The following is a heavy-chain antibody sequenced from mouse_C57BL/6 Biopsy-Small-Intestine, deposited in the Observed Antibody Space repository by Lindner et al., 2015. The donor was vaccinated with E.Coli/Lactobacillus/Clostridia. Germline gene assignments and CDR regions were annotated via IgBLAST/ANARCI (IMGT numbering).Heavy chain of an antibody. CDR1: GYTFTSYW. Sequence: VQLQESGAELVKPGASVKLSCKASGYTFTSYWMQWVKQRPGQGLEWIGEIDPSDSYTNYNQKFKGKATLTVDTSSSTAYMQLSSLTSEDSAVYYCARINKYYAMDYWGQGTTLTVSS. D-gene: IGHD5-1-1*01. CDR2: IDPSDSYT. V-gene: IGHV1-50*01. J-gene: IGHJ4*01. CDR3: ARINKYYAMDY.